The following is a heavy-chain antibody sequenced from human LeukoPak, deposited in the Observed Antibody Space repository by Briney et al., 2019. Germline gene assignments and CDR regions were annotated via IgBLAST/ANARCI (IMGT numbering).Heavy chain of an antibody. V-gene: IGHV4-59*12. CDR2: IYHSGST. CDR3: ARVRSGSYPDY. D-gene: IGHD1-26*01. CDR1: GGSISSYY. Sequence: SETLSLTCTVSGGSISSYYWSWIRQPPGKGLEWIGYIYHSGSTYYNPSLKSRVTISVDRSKNQFSLKLSSVTAADTAVYYCARVRSGSYPDYWGQGTLVTVSS. J-gene: IGHJ4*02.